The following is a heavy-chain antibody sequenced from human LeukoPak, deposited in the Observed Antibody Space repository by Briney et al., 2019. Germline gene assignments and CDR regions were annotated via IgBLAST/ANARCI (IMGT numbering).Heavy chain of an antibody. CDR2: ISYDGSNK. CDR3: ARSEYRSSSEDY. CDR1: GFTFSSYA. J-gene: IGHJ4*02. Sequence: GRSLRLSCAASGFTFSSYAMHWVRQAPGKGLEWVAVISYDGSNKYYADSVKGRFTISRDNSKNTLYLQMNSLSAEDTAVYYCARSEYRSSSEDYWGQGTLVTVSS. D-gene: IGHD6-6*01. V-gene: IGHV3-30*04.